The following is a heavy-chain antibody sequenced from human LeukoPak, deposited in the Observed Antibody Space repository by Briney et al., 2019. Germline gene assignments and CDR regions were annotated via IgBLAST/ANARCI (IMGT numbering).Heavy chain of an antibody. V-gene: IGHV1-2*02. Sequence: ASVKVSCKASGYTFTGYYMHWVRQAPGQGLEWMGWINPNSGGTNYAQKFQGRVTMTRDTSISTAYMELSRLRSDDTAVYYCAREGGYCSSTSCYVGYWGQGTLVTVPS. CDR2: INPNSGGT. CDR1: GYTFTGYY. CDR3: AREGGYCSSTSCYVGY. D-gene: IGHD2-2*01. J-gene: IGHJ4*02.